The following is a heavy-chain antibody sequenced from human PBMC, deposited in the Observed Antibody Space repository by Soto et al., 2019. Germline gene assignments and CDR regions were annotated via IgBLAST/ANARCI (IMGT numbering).Heavy chain of an antibody. V-gene: IGHV4-39*01. CDR1: GGSISSSSYY. Sequence: SETLSLTCTVSGGSISSSSYYWGWIRQPPGKGLEWIGSIYYSGSTYYNPSLKSRVTISVDTSKNQFSLKLSSVTAADTAVYYCARRRIAHDAFDIWGQGTMVTVSS. D-gene: IGHD6-13*01. J-gene: IGHJ3*02. CDR3: ARRRIAHDAFDI. CDR2: IYYSGST.